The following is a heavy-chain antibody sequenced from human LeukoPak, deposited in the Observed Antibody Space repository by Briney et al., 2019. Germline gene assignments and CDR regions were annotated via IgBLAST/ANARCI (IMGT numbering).Heavy chain of an antibody. CDR2: ISAYNGNT. CDR1: GYTFTSYG. Sequence: ASVKVSCKASGYTFTSYGISWVRQAPGQGLEWMGWISAYNGNTNYAQKLQGRVTMTRDTSISTAYMELSRLRSDDTAVYYCAREVRIAVAGTFDYWGQGTLVTVSS. D-gene: IGHD6-19*01. J-gene: IGHJ4*02. CDR3: AREVRIAVAGTFDY. V-gene: IGHV1-18*01.